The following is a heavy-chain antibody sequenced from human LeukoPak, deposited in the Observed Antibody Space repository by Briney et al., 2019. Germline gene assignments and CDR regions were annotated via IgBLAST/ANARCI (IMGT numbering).Heavy chain of an antibody. CDR3: AREHYDSSGYYRGPFDY. J-gene: IGHJ4*02. Sequence: GASVKVSCKASGGTFSSYTINWVRQAPGQGLEWMGRIIPILGIANYAQKFQGRVTITADKSTSTAYMELSGLRSEDTAVYYCAREHYDSSGYYRGPFDYWGQGTLVTVSS. D-gene: IGHD3-22*01. CDR2: IIPILGIA. V-gene: IGHV1-69*04. CDR1: GGTFSSYT.